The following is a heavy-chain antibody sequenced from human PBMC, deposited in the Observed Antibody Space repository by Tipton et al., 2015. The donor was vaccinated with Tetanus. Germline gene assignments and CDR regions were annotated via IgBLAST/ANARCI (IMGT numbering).Heavy chain of an antibody. D-gene: IGHD2-8*01. V-gene: IGHV5-51*01. CDR2: IYPGDSDT. J-gene: IGHJ4*02. CDR3: ARAHCTDGVCNFDF. CDR1: GYIFNNYW. Sequence: QLVQSGGEVKKPGASLKISCKGSGYIFNNYWIGWVRQKPGKGLEWMGIIYPGDSDTRYRPSFQGQVTISVDKSINTAYLQWSSLKASDTSMFYCARAHCTDGVCNFDFWGQGALVTVAS.